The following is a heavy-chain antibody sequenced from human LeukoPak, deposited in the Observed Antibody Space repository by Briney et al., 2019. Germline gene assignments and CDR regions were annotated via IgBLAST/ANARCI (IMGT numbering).Heavy chain of an antibody. J-gene: IGHJ2*01. CDR1: GYTFTGYY. CDR2: INPKSGGT. D-gene: IGHD3-16*01. CDR3: TRDLLYRGVMIWYFDL. V-gene: IGHV1-2*02. Sequence: VASVKVSCKASGYTFTGYYIHWVRQAPGQGLEWMGWINPKSGGTNYAQKFQGRVTMTRDTSISTAYMELSRLRSDDTAVYYCTRDLLYRGVMIWYFDLWGRGTLVTVSS.